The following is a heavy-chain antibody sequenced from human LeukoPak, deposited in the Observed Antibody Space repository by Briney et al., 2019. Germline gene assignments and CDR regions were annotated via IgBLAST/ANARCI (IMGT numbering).Heavy chain of an antibody. CDR2: MSYGGTYK. V-gene: IGHV3-30-3*01. D-gene: IGHD2-15*01. CDR1: GFTFSSHA. J-gene: IGHJ3*02. Sequence: PGGSLRLSCAASGFTFSSHAMHWVRQAPGKGLGWVAVMSYGGTYKYYADSVKGRFTISRDNSKNTVYLQMSSLRGEDTAVYYCARSRGSPNSGEDAFDIWGQGTVVTVSS. CDR3: ARSRGSPNSGEDAFDI.